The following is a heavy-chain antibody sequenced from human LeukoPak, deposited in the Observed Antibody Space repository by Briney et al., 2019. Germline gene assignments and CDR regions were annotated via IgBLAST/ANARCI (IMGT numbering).Heavy chain of an antibody. CDR1: GYTFTSYG. V-gene: IGHV1-2*02. CDR2: INPNSGGT. Sequence: ASVKVSCKASGYTFTSYGISWVRQAPGQGLEWMGWINPNSGGTNYAQKFQGRVTMTRDTSISTAYMELSRLRSDDTAVYYCAREWGELLRVSYNDYWGQGTLVTVSS. J-gene: IGHJ4*02. CDR3: AREWGELLRVSYNDY. D-gene: IGHD1-26*01.